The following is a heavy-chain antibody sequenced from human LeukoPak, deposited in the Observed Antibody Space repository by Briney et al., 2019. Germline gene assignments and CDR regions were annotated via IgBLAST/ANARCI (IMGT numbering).Heavy chain of an antibody. D-gene: IGHD1-26*01. V-gene: IGHV1-69*06. J-gene: IGHJ3*02. CDR3: ARALYSGSYLDAFDI. CDR2: IIPIFGTA. CDR1: GYIFTSYV. Sequence: SVKVSCKASGYIFTSYVINWVRQAPGQGLEWMGGIIPIFGTANYAQKFQGRVTITADKSTSTAYMELSSLRSEDTAVYYCARALYSGSYLDAFDIWGQGTMVTVSS.